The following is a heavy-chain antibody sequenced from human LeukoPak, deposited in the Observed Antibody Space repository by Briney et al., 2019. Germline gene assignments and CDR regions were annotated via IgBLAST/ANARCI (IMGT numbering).Heavy chain of an antibody. V-gene: IGHV3-48*02. Sequence: GGSLRLSCAASGFTFSSYSMNWVRQAPGKGLEWVSYISSSSSTIYYADSVKGRFTISRDNAKNSLYPQMNSLRDEDTAVYYCARDFVMRNAFDIWGQGTMVTVSS. CDR1: GFTFSSYS. CDR3: ARDFVMRNAFDI. D-gene: IGHD3-16*02. CDR2: ISSSSSTI. J-gene: IGHJ3*02.